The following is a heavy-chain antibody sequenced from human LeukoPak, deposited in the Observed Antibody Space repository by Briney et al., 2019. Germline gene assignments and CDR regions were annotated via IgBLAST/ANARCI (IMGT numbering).Heavy chain of an antibody. CDR2: MNPNSGDT. CDR3: ARAPMGWLIHFDY. V-gene: IGHV1-8*01. D-gene: IGHD3-3*01. J-gene: IGHJ4*02. Sequence: ASVKVSCKASGYTFTSYDINWVRQATGQGLEWMGWMNPNSGDTGYAQKFQGRVTMTRNTSISTAYMELSSLRSEDTAVYYCARAPMGWLIHFDYWGQGTLVTVSS. CDR1: GYTFTSYD.